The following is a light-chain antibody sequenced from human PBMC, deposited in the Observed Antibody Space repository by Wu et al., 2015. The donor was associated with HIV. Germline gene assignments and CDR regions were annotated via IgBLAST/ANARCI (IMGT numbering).Light chain of an antibody. CDR2: GAS. V-gene: IGKV3-15*01. CDR1: QSVSSN. J-gene: IGKJ3*01. CDR3: QQSYSTPR. Sequence: EIVMTQSPVTLSVSPGERATLSCRASQSVSSNLAWYQQKPGQAPRLLIYGASTRATGIPARFSGSGSGTEFTLTISSLQSEDFATYYCQQSYSTPRFGPGTKVDIK.